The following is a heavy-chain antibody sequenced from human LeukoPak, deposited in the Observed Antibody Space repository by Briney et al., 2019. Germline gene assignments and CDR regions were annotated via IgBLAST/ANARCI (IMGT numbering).Heavy chain of an antibody. CDR3: ARDSDLYYYDSSGYFDY. Sequence: GGSLRLSCAASGFTFSSYWMHWVRQAPGKGLVWVSRINSDGSSTSYADSVKGRFTISRDNAKNTLYLQMNSLRAEDTAVYYCARDSDLYYYDSSGYFDYWGQGTLVTVSS. D-gene: IGHD3-22*01. CDR2: INSDGSST. V-gene: IGHV3-74*01. J-gene: IGHJ4*02. CDR1: GFTFSSYW.